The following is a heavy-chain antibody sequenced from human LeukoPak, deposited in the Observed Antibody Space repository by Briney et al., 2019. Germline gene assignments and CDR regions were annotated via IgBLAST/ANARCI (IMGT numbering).Heavy chain of an antibody. V-gene: IGHV4-59*01. CDR3: ARGNYYYYGMDV. J-gene: IGHJ6*02. Sequence: SETLSLTCTVSGGSISSYYWSWIRQPPGKGLEWIGYIYYTGSTNYNPSLKSRVTMSADTSKNQFSLNLSSVTAADTAVYYCARGNYYYYGMDVWGQGTTVTVSS. CDR1: GGSISSYY. CDR2: IYYTGST.